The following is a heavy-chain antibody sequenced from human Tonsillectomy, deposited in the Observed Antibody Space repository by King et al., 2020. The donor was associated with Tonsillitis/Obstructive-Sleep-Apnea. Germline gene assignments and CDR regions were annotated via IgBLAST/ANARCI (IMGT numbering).Heavy chain of an antibody. CDR1: GFTFSNYG. CDR3: AKDRPNSFDY. V-gene: IGHV3-30*18. CDR2: ISYDGSNK. J-gene: IGHJ4*02. Sequence: VQLVESGGGVVQPGRSLRLSCAASGFTFSNYGMHWVRQAPGKGLEWVAVISYDGSNKYYADSVKGRFTISRDNSKNTLYLQMNSLRAEDTAVYYCAKDRPNSFDYWGQGPLVTVSS.